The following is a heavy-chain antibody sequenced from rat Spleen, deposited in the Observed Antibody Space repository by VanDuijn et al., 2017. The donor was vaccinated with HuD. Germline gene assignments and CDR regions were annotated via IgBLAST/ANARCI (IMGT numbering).Heavy chain of an antibody. CDR3: ARQTLWVSHWYFDF. J-gene: IGHJ1*01. V-gene: IGHV2-16*01. CDR1: GFSLTSYG. Sequence: QVQLKESGPGLVQPSQTLSLTCTVSGFSLTSYGVSWVRQPPGKGLEWMGAMWNGGGTDYNSAFKSRLTISKDTSKSQVFLKMNSLQTDDTAKYFCARQTLWVSHWYFDFWGPGTMVTVSS. D-gene: IGHD1-7*01. CDR2: MWNGGGT.